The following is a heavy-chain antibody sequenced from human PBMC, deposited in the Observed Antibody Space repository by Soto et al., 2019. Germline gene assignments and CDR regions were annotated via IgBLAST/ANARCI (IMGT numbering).Heavy chain of an antibody. CDR1: SGSISSSNW. CDR3: ARDKVATRGGYWYFDL. Sequence: QVQLQESGPGLVKPSGTLSLTCAVSSGSISSSNWWSWVRQPPGKGLEWIGEIYHSGSTNYNPSLKSRVTISVDKSKNQFSLKLSSVTAADTSVYYCARDKVATRGGYWYFDLWGRGTLVTVSS. D-gene: IGHD5-12*01. V-gene: IGHV4-4*02. J-gene: IGHJ2*01. CDR2: IYHSGST.